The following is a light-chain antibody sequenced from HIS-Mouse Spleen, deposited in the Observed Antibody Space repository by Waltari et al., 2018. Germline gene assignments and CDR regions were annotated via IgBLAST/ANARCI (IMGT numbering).Light chain of an antibody. Sequence: SYELTQPPSVSVSPGQTASITCSGDKLGDKYACWNQQKPGQSPVLVIYQDSKRPSGIPEGFSGSSSGTMATLTISGAQVEDEADYYCYSTDSSGNHRVFGGGTKLTVL. CDR3: YSTDSSGNHRV. V-gene: IGLV3-10*01. CDR1: KLGDKY. CDR2: QDS. J-gene: IGLJ2*01.